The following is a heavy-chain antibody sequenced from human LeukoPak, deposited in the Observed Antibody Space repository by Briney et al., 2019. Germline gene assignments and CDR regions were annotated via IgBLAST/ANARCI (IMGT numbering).Heavy chain of an antibody. J-gene: IGHJ4*02. D-gene: IGHD1-1*01. CDR1: GFTFDDYA. CDR3: AKDEESTTGTTAGGIDY. CDR2: ISWNSGSI. Sequence: GRSLRLSCAASGFTFDDYAMHWVRQAPGKGLEWVSGISWNSGSIGYADSVKGRFTISRDNAKNSLYLQMNSLRAEDTALYYCAKDEESTTGTTAGGIDYWGQGTLVTVSS. V-gene: IGHV3-9*01.